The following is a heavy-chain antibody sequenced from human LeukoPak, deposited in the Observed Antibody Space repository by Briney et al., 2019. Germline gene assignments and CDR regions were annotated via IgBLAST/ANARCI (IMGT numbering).Heavy chain of an antibody. Sequence: GRSLRLSCAASGFTVSSNYMSWVRQAPGKGLEWVSVIYSGGSTYYADSVKGRFTISRDNSKNTLYLQMNSLRAEDTAVYYCAKDRATYYYDSSGYYYMWGQGTLVTVSS. CDR3: AKDRATYYYDSSGYYYM. D-gene: IGHD3-22*01. CDR2: IYSGGST. CDR1: GFTVSSNY. J-gene: IGHJ4*02. V-gene: IGHV3-66*01.